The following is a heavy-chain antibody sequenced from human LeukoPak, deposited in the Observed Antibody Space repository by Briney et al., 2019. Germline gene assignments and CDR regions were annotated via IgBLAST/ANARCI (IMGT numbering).Heavy chain of an antibody. CDR2: IIPGSGGT. CDR1: GYTFTVYY. CDR3: ARENYGVP. J-gene: IGHJ5*02. V-gene: IGHV1-2*06. D-gene: IGHD4-17*01. Sequence: ASVTVSCKASGYTFTVYYIHWVRQAPGQGLEWMGRIIPGSGGTNYAQKFQGRVTMTRDTSINTAYMELSRLTSDDTAVYYCARENYGVPWGQGTLVTVSS.